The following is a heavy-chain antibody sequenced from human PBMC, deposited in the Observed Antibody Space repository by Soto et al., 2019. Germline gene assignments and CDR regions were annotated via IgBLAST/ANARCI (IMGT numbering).Heavy chain of an antibody. V-gene: IGHV5-51*01. D-gene: IGHD1-26*01. CDR1: GYSFTIYW. CDR2: IYPGDSDT. Sequence: GESLKISCKGSGYSFTIYWIGWVRQMPGKGLEWMGIIYPGDSDTRYSPSFQGQVTISADKSISTAYLQWSSLKASDTAMYYCAREWEDLFGGMDVWGQGTTVTVSS. J-gene: IGHJ6*02. CDR3: AREWEDLFGGMDV.